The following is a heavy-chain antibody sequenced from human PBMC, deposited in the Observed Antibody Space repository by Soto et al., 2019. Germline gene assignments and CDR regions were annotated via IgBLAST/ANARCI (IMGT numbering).Heavy chain of an antibody. CDR1: GFTFSSYD. CDR2: IGTAGDT. Sequence: PGGSLRLSCAASGFTFSSYDMHWVRQATGKGLEWVSAIGTAGDTYYPGSVKGRFTISRENAKNSLYLQMNSLRAEDTAVYYCARSNPATGPPYYFDYWGQGTLVTVSS. CDR3: ARSNPATGPPYYFDY. J-gene: IGHJ4*02. V-gene: IGHV3-13*01.